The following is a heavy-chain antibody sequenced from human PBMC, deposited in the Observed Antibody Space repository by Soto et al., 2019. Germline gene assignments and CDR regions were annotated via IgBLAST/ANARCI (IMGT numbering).Heavy chain of an antibody. J-gene: IGHJ4*02. CDR1: GYSFTSYW. D-gene: IGHD4-17*01. CDR3: AIVRAVTTTPPIDY. CDR2: IYPGDSDT. Sequence: PGESLKISCKGSGYSFTSYWIGWVRQMPGKGLEWMGIIYPGDSDTRYSPSFQGQVTISADKSISTAYLQWSSLKASDTAMYYWAIVRAVTTTPPIDYWGQGTLGTVCS. V-gene: IGHV5-51*01.